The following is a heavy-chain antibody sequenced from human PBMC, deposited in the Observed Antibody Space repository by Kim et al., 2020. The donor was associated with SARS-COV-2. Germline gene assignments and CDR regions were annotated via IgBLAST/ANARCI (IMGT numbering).Heavy chain of an antibody. D-gene: IGHD1-26*01. CDR1: GLIFSDQY. CDR3: GRDLHGARLAL. V-gene: IGHV3-72*01. J-gene: IGHJ4*02. Sequence: GGSLRLSCEVFGLIFSDQYMDWVRQTPGRGLEWVGRSLNKANSYTAEYAASVQGRFTISRDDSRKSMYLQMRNLKIEDTAVYYCGRDLHGARLALWGQGTLLTVSS. CDR2: SLNKANSYTA.